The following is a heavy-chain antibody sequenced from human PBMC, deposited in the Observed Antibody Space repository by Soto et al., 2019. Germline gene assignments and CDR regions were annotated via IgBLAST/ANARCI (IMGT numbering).Heavy chain of an antibody. CDR3: TTDRAPGYYGDYWLSAFDI. CDR2: IKSKTDGGTT. V-gene: IGHV3-15*01. J-gene: IGHJ3*02. CDR1: GFTFSNAW. Sequence: GGSLRLSCAASGFTFSNAWMSWVRQAPGKGLEWVGRIKSKTDGGTTDYAAPVKGRFTISRDDSKNTLYLQMNSLKTEDTAVYYCTTDRAPGYYGDYWLSAFDIWGQGTMVTVSS. D-gene: IGHD4-17*01.